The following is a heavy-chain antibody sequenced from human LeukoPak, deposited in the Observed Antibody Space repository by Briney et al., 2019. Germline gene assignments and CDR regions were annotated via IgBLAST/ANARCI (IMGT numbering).Heavy chain of an antibody. J-gene: IGHJ3*02. CDR3: ARGPRSGGSYCLSRIHAFDI. CDR1: GGSFSGYY. Sequence: SETLSLTCAVYGGSFSGYYWSWIRQPPGKGLEWVGEINHSGSTNYNPSLKSRVTISVDTSKNQFSLKLSSVTAADTAVYHCARGPRSGGSYCLSRIHAFDIWGQGTMVTVSS. CDR2: INHSGST. D-gene: IGHD1-26*01. V-gene: IGHV4-34*01.